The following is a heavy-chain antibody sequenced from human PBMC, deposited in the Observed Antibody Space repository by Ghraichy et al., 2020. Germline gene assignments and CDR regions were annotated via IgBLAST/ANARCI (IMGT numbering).Heavy chain of an antibody. V-gene: IGHV1-69*13. CDR1: GGTFSSYA. Sequence: SVKVSCKASGGTFSSYAISWVRQAPGQGLEWMGGIIPIFGTANYAQKFQGRVTITADESTSTAYMELSSLRSEDTAVYYCARDLGVVPAARHYYYYMDVWGKGTTVTVSS. D-gene: IGHD2-2*01. J-gene: IGHJ6*03. CDR2: IIPIFGTA. CDR3: ARDLGVVPAARHYYYYMDV.